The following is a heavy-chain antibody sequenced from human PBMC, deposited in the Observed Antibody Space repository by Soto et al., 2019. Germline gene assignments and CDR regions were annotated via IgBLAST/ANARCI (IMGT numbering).Heavy chain of an antibody. CDR2: IIPIFGTA. V-gene: IGHV1-69*13. D-gene: IGHD6-13*01. CDR3: ARDRTEAAAGYYY. J-gene: IGHJ4*02. Sequence: SVKVSCKASGGTFSSYAISWVRQAPGQGLEWMGGIIPIFGTANYAQKFQGRVTITADESTSTAYMELSSLRSEDTAVYYCARDRTEAAAGYYYWGQGTLVTVSS. CDR1: GGTFSSYA.